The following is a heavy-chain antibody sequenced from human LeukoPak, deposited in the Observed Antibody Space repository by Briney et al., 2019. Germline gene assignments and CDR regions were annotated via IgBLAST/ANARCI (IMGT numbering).Heavy chain of an antibody. V-gene: IGHV3-23*01. D-gene: IGHD6-13*01. CDR2: ISGSGGST. Sequence: PGGSLRLCCAASGFTFSSYSMDWVRQAPGKGLEWVSAISGSGGSTYYAESVKGRFTISRDNSKNTLYLQMNSLRAEDTAVYYCAKFPDSSSWGNWCDPWGQGTLVSVSS. CDR3: AKFPDSSSWGNWCDP. J-gene: IGHJ5*02. CDR1: GFTFSSYS.